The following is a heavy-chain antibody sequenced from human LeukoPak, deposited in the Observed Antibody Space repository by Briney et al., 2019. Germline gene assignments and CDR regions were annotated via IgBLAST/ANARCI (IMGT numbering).Heavy chain of an antibody. D-gene: IGHD3-22*01. J-gene: IGHJ4*02. CDR1: GYTFTSYD. V-gene: IGHV1-8*01. CDR3: ARGINDAYYYDSSGYFIFDY. CDR2: MNPNSGNT. Sequence: ASVKVSCKASGYTFTSYDINWVRQATGQGLEWMGWMNPNSGNTGYAQKFQGRVTITADKSTSTAYMELSSLRSEDTAVYYCARGINDAYYYDSSGYFIFDYWGQGTLVTVSS.